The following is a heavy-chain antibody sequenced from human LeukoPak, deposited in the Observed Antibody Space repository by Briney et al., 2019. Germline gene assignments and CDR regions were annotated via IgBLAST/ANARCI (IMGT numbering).Heavy chain of an antibody. CDR2: IYYSGST. CDR3: ARENYDFWSGYYPHYYYYYMDV. J-gene: IGHJ6*03. CDR1: GYSIISGYY. Sequence: SETLSLTCSVSGYSIISGYYWSWIRQPPGKGLEWIGYIYYSGSTNYNPSLKSRVTISVDTSKNQFSLKLSSVTAADTAVYYCARENYDFWSGYYPHYYYYYMDVWGKGTTVTVSS. D-gene: IGHD3-3*01. V-gene: IGHV4-61*01.